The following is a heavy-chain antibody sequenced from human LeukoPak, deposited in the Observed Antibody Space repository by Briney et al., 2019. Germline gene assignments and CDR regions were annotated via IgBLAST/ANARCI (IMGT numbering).Heavy chain of an antibody. CDR3: ARDGPVYAIDY. V-gene: IGHV3-7*01. J-gene: IGHJ4*02. D-gene: IGHD2-8*01. CDR2: IKQNGSEK. CDR1: GFTFSSYW. Sequence: GGSLRLSCAASGFTFSSYWMSWVRQAPGKGLEWVANIKQNGSEKYYVDSVKGRFTISRDNAKNSLYLQMNSLRAEDTAVYYCARDGPVYAIDYWGQGTLVTVSS.